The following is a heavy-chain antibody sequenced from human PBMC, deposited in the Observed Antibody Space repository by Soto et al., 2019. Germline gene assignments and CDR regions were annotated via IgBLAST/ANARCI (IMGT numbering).Heavy chain of an antibody. D-gene: IGHD2-15*01. V-gene: IGHV3-74*01. J-gene: IGHJ4*02. CDR2: INSDGSST. CDR3: VRTSLVVAAATREDY. CDR1: GFTFSSYW. Sequence: EVQLVESGGGLVQPGESLRLSCAASGFTFSSYWMHWVRQAPGKGLVWVSRINSDGSSTSYAGSVKGRFTISRANAKNTLYLQMNSLRAEDTAGYYCVRTSLVVAAATREDYWGQGTLVTVSS.